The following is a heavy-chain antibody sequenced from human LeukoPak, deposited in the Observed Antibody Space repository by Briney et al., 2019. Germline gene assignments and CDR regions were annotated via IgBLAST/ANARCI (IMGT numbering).Heavy chain of an antibody. D-gene: IGHD3-10*01. CDR2: IYSSGSS. Sequence: GGSLRLSCAASGFTVSSNYMSWVRQAPGKGLEWVSVIYSSGSSYYADSVKGRFTISRDNSKNTLYLQMNSLRAEDTAVYYCARDEGSGSYYEYWGQGTLVTVSS. CDR3: ARDEGSGSYYEY. CDR1: GFTVSSNY. J-gene: IGHJ4*02. V-gene: IGHV3-53*01.